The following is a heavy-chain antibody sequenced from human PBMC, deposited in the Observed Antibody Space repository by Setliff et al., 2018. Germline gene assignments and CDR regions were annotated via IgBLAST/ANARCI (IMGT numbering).Heavy chain of an antibody. CDR3: ARTCSGSGCYAGLES. CDR2: IWDDGGNK. D-gene: IGHD2-15*01. CDR1: GFTFSDYG. V-gene: IGHV3-33*08. J-gene: IGHJ4*02. Sequence: GGSLRLSCAGSGFTFSDYGVHWVRQAPGKGLEWVAVIWDDGGNKYHADSVKGRFTISRDNSKNTLYLQMNSLRPEDTAVYYCARTCSGSGCYAGLESWGQGTPVTVSS.